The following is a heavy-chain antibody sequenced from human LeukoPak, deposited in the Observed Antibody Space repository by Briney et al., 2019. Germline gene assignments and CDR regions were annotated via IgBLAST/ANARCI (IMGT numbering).Heavy chain of an antibody. J-gene: IGHJ6*03. CDR2: INPSGGST. CDR3: ARDRSRAARRDYYYYYMDV. D-gene: IGHD6-6*01. V-gene: IGHV1-46*01. Sequence: GASVKVSCKASGYTFTSYYMHWVRQAPGQGLEWMGIINPSGGSTSYAQKFQGRVTMTRDMSTSTVYMELSSLRSEDTAVYYCARDRSRAARRDYYYYYMDVWGKGTTVTVSS. CDR1: GYTFTSYY.